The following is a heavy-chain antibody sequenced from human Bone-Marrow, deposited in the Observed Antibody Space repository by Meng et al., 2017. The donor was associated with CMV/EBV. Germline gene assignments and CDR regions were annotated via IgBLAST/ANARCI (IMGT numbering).Heavy chain of an antibody. Sequence: GESLKISCAASGFTVSSNYMSWVRQAPGKGLEWVSIIYSGGSTYYADSVKGRFTISTDNSKNTLYLQMNSLGAEDTAVYYCAREAPIVGAYDSWGQGTLVTVSS. CDR3: AREAPIVGAYDS. D-gene: IGHD1-26*01. CDR1: GFTVSSNY. V-gene: IGHV3-53*01. J-gene: IGHJ5*01. CDR2: IYSGGST.